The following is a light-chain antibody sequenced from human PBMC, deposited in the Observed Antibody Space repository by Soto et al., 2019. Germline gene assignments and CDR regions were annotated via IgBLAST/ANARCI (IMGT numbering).Light chain of an antibody. CDR3: QQYNSYWKM. CDR1: QTISIW. Sequence: DIQMTQSPSTLSASVGDGVTITCRARQTISIWLAWYQQKPGKARKLLIYDVSTLESGVPSRFSGSGSGTEFTLTISSLQPDDFATYYCQQYNSYWKMFGQGTKVDIK. CDR2: DVS. J-gene: IGKJ1*01. V-gene: IGKV1-5*01.